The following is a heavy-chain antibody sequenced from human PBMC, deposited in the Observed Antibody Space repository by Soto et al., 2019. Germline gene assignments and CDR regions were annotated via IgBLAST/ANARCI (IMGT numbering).Heavy chain of an antibody. J-gene: IGHJ6*02. CDR3: AKDQRRDGSGSYFLYGMDV. CDR1: GFTFSSYA. CDR2: ISGSGGST. D-gene: IGHD3-10*01. Sequence: EVQLLESGGGLVQPGGSLRLSCAASGFTFSSYAMSWVRQAPGKGLEWVSAISGSGGSTYYADSVKGRFTISRDNSKNTLYLQMNSLGAEDTAVYYCAKDQRRDGSGSYFLYGMDVWGQGTTVTVSS. V-gene: IGHV3-23*01.